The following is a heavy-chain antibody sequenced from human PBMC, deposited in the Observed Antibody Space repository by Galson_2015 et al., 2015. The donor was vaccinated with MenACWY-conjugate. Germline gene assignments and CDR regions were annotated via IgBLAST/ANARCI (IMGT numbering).Heavy chain of an antibody. CDR2: ISNTSGFR. CDR1: GFTFSDYY. V-gene: IGHV3-11*05. J-gene: IGHJ4*02. D-gene: IGHD6-19*01. CDR3: ARDRGGPVGGERGPANY. Sequence: SLRLSCAASGFTFSDYYMNWVRQAPGKGLEWISYISNTSGFRYYADSVKGRFTISRDDAKNSLYLQMNSLRAEDTAVYYCARDRGGPVGGERGPANYWGQGALVTVSS.